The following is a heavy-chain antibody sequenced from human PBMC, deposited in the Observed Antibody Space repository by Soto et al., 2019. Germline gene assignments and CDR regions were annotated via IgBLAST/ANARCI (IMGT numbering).Heavy chain of an antibody. CDR1: GFTFSSYW. J-gene: IGHJ4*02. CDR2: IKQDGSEK. CDR3: ARDKDRGVIMLYLFDY. D-gene: IGHD3-10*01. V-gene: IGHV3-7*01. Sequence: SGGSLRLSCAASGFTFSSYWMSWVRQAPGKGLEWVANIKQDGSEKYYVDSVKGRFTISRDNAKNSLYLQMNSLRAEDTAVYYCARDKDRGVIMLYLFDYWGQGTLVTVSS.